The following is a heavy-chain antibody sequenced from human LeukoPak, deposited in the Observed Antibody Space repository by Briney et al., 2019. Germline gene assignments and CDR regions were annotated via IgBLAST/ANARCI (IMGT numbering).Heavy chain of an antibody. CDR1: GGTFSSYA. CDR3: VREVTMVRGVITFYHYNGMDV. V-gene: IGHV1-69*05. CDR2: IIPIFGTA. J-gene: IGHJ6*02. Sequence: SVKVSCKASGGTFSSYAISWVRQAPGQGLEWMGGIIPIFGTANYAQKFQGRVTMTTDASTSTAYMELRSLRSDDTAVYYCVREVTMVRGVITFYHYNGMDVWGQGTAVTVSS. D-gene: IGHD3-10*01.